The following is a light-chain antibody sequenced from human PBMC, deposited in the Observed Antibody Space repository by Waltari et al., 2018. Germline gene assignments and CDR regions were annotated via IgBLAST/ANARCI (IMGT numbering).Light chain of an antibody. J-gene: IGKJ2*01. CDR1: QSLSSW. CDR2: DAS. CDR3: QQADSYPYT. Sequence: DIQMTQSPSTLSASIGDRVTITCRASQSLSSWLAWYQQSPGKAPKLLVYDASTLQSGVPSRFSGSGSGTEFTLTISSLEPEDFVTYYCQQADSYPYTFGQGTKLEIK. V-gene: IGKV1-5*01.